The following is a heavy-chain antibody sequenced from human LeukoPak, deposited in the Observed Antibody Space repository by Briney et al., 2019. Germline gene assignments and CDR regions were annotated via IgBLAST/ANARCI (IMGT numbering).Heavy chain of an antibody. V-gene: IGHV4-59*01. CDR3: ARDPDNWNSLFDY. J-gene: IGHJ4*02. CDR1: GGSITNYF. Sequence: SETPSLTCTVSGGSITNYFWSWIRQPPGKGLEWIGYVYYIGNTNYNPSLKSRVTISVDTSKNHFSLELSSVTAADTAVYYCARDPDNWNSLFDYWGQGTLVTVSS. CDR2: VYYIGNT. D-gene: IGHD1-7*01.